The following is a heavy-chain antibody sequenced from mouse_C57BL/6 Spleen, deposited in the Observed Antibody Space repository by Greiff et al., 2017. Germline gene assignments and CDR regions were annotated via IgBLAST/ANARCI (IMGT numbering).Heavy chain of an antibody. V-gene: IGHV1-64*01. J-gene: IGHJ4*01. CDR1: GYTFTSYW. CDR3: ARNPLYHEN. CDR2: IRPNSGST. D-gene: IGHD2-4*01. Sequence: QVQLQQPGAELVKPGASVKLSCKASGYTFTSYWMRWVKQRPGQGLEWIGMIRPNSGSTNYNEKFKSKATLTVDKSSSTAYMQLSSLTSEDSAVYYCARNPLYHENWGQGTSVTVSS.